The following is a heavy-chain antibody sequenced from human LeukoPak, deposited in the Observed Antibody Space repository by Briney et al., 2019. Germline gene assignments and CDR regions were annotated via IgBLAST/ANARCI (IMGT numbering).Heavy chain of an antibody. V-gene: IGHV1-58*02. Sequence: TSVKVSCKASGFTFTSSAMQWVRQARGQRLEWIGWIVVGSGNTNYAQKFQERVTITRDMSTGTAYMELSSLRSEDTAVYYCAAGTPNIVAHDAFDIWGQGTMVTVSS. D-gene: IGHD5-12*01. J-gene: IGHJ3*02. CDR2: IVVGSGNT. CDR3: AAGTPNIVAHDAFDI. CDR1: GFTFTSSA.